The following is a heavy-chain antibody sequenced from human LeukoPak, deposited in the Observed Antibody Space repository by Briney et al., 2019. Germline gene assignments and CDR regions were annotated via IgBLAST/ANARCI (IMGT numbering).Heavy chain of an antibody. CDR1: GGSVSSYY. J-gene: IGHJ2*01. CDR3: ARFYSGPSGWCVLWFFDL. V-gene: IGHV4-4*09. CDR2: THNSENT. Sequence: SETLSLTCTVSGGSVSSYYWSWIRQPPGKGLEWIGYTHNSENTKYNSSLESRVTMSIDTSKNRLFLKLSSVTAADTAVYYCARFYSGPSGWCVLWFFDLWGRGTLVTVSS. D-gene: IGHD6-19*01.